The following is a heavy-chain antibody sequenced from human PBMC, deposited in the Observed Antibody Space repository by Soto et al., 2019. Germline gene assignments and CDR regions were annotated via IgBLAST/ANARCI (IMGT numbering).Heavy chain of an antibody. CDR2: FYYSGST. Sequence: QVQLQESGPGLVKPSETLSLTCTVSGGSISSYYWSWIRQPPGKGLEWIGYFYYSGSTNYNPSLKSRVTISVDTSKNQFSLKLSSVTAADTAVYYCARGGWKLFDYWGQGTLVTASS. V-gene: IGHV4-59*01. CDR3: ARGGWKLFDY. CDR1: GGSISSYY. D-gene: IGHD6-19*01. J-gene: IGHJ4*02.